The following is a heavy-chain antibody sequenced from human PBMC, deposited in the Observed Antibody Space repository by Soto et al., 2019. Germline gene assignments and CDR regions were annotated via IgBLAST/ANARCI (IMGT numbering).Heavy chain of an antibody. V-gene: IGHV5-10-1*01. CDR1: GYSFTSYW. CDR3: ARTSSDPVTTSDY. Sequence: PXESLKISCKGSGYSFTSYWISWVRQMPGKGLEWMGRIDPSDSYTNYSPSFQGHVTISADKSISTAYLQWSSLKASDTAMYYCARTSSDPVTTSDYWGQGTLVTVSS. CDR2: IDPSDSYT. D-gene: IGHD4-17*01. J-gene: IGHJ4*02.